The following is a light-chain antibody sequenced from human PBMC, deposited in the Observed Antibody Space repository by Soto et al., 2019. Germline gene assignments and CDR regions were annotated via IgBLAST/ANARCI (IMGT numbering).Light chain of an antibody. CDR2: GAS. CDR1: QSVSSSY. CDR3: QQYGSSPIT. J-gene: IGKJ5*01. Sequence: EIMMTQSPATLSLSPGERATLCCMASQSVSSSYLAWYEQKPGQAPRLLIHGASSRATGIPDRFSGSGSGTDFTLTISRLEPEDFAVYYCQQYGSSPITFGQGTRLEIK. V-gene: IGKV3-20*01.